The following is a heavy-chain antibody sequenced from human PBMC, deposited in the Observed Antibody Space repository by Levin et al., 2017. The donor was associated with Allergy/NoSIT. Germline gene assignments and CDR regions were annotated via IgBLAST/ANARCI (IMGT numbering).Heavy chain of an antibody. Sequence: GESLKISCKGSGYSFTRYWIGWVRQTPGKGLEWMGIFYPGDSDTRNSPSFQGQVTVSADKSISTAYLQWSSLKASDTAMYYCARGTDYGDSFDYGIDVWGQGTTVTVSS. CDR3: ARGTDYGDSFDYGIDV. D-gene: IGHD4-17*01. CDR1: GYSFTRYW. CDR2: FYPGDSDT. J-gene: IGHJ6*02. V-gene: IGHV5-51*01.